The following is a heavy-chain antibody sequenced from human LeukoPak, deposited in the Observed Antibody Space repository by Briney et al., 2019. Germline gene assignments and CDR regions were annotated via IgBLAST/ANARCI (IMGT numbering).Heavy chain of an antibody. CDR2: IIPIFGTA. CDR1: GYTFTGYY. J-gene: IGHJ3*02. Sequence: SVKVSCKASGYTFTGYYMHWVRQAPGQGLEWMGRIIPIFGTANYAQKFQGRVTITTDESTSTAYMELSSLRSEDTAVYYCATATDHSSGWLDAFDIWGQGTMVTVSS. D-gene: IGHD6-19*01. V-gene: IGHV1-69*05. CDR3: ATATDHSSGWLDAFDI.